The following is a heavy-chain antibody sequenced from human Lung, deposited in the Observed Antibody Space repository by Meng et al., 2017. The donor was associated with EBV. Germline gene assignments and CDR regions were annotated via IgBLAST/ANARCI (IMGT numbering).Heavy chain of an antibody. CDR1: GTTLNHYH. CDR3: ARSGGGNWFDP. J-gene: IGHJ5*02. CDR2: INPRNGGK. D-gene: IGHD1-26*01. Sequence: QGYRVQLGAEGEKPGAPLRVSRRAFGTTLNHYHMNGGRQAPGKGLEWMGRINPRNGGKNYPRDFQGRVTMTTEMLTNTAYMELSSLRSDDTAVYYCARSGGGNWFDPWGQGTLVTVSS. V-gene: IGHV1-2*06.